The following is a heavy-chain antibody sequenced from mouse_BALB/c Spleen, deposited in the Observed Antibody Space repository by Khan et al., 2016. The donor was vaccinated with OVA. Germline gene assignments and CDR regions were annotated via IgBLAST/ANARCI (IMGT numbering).Heavy chain of an antibody. V-gene: IGHV2-9*02. J-gene: IGHJ4*01. CDR1: GFSLTSHG. CDR2: IWAGGNT. CDR3: DREMDY. Sequence: QVQLKESGPGLVAPSQSLSITCTVSGFSLTSHGVHWVRQPPGKGLEWLGVIWAGGNTHYNSALMSRLSISKDNSKRQVFLKMNSMQTDDTAMYYCDREMDYWGQGTSVTVSS.